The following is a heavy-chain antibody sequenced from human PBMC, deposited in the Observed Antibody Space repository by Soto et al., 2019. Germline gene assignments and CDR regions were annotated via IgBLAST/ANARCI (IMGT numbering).Heavy chain of an antibody. D-gene: IGHD3-22*01. CDR3: ARGDRGNYYDSSGYYYYGMDV. CDR2: TYYRSKWYN. Sequence: SQTLSLTCAISGDRVSSNSAAWNWIRQSPSRGLEWLGRTYYRSKWYNDYAVSVKSRITINPDTSKNQFSLQLNSVTPEDTAVYYCARGDRGNYYDSSGYYYYGMDVWGQGTTVTVSS. V-gene: IGHV6-1*01. J-gene: IGHJ6*02. CDR1: GDRVSSNSAA.